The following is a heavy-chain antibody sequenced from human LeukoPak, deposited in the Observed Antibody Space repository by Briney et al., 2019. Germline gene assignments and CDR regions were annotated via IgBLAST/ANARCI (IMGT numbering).Heavy chain of an antibody. CDR1: GGSISSGGYY. Sequence: PSQTLSLTCTVSGGSISSGGYYWSWIRQHPGKGLEWIGYIYYSGSTYYNPSLKSRVTISVDTSKNQFSLKLSSVTAADTAVYYCARSDYDYVWGSYRYTGPLSVPLDYWGQGTLVTVSS. V-gene: IGHV4-31*03. CDR2: IYYSGST. J-gene: IGHJ4*02. CDR3: ARSDYDYVWGSYRYTGPLSVPLDY. D-gene: IGHD3-16*02.